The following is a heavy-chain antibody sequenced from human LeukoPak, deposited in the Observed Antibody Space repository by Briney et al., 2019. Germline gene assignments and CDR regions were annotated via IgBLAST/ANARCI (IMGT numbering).Heavy chain of an antibody. J-gene: IGHJ6*03. CDR2: IYSTGTT. D-gene: IGHD2-2*01. Sequence: PSETLSLTCTVSGGSISGYFWSWIRQPPGKGPECIGYIYSTGTTNYSPSLSSRVTISVDTSKNQLSLNLRFVTATDTAVYHCARHNPPPTGFCSGTSCFMSGSQYFYMDVWGKGTSVTVS. CDR1: GGSISGYF. CDR3: ARHNPPPTGFCSGTSCFMSGSQYFYMDV. V-gene: IGHV4-4*09.